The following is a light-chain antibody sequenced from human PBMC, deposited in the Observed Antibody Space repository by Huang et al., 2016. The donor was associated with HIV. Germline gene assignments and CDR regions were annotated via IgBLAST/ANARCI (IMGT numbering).Light chain of an antibody. CDR1: QGISNF. CDR2: AAS. Sequence: IQMTQSPSSLSASTGDRVTISCRASQGISNFLAWFQQKPGKAPKLLIYAASTLQSGVPSRFSGSGSGTDFSLTIGNLQSDDFASYFCQQYHTYPLVTFGGGTKVEIK. CDR3: QQYHTYPLVT. J-gene: IGKJ4*01. V-gene: IGKV1-8*01.